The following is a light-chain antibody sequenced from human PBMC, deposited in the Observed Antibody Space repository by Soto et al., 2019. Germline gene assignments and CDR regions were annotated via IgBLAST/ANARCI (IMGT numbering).Light chain of an antibody. CDR2: DVS. Sequence: LTQPASVSGSPGQSITISCTGTSSDIGAYNSVSWYQLHPGKAPKLMIFDVSSRPSGVSNRFSGSKSGNTASLTISGLQAEDEADYFCSSYSSITTYVFGTGTKVTVL. CDR3: SSYSSITTYV. CDR1: SSDIGAYNS. J-gene: IGLJ1*01. V-gene: IGLV2-14*03.